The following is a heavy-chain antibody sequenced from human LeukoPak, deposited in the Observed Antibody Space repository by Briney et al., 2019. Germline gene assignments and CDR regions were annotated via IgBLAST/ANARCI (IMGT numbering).Heavy chain of an antibody. D-gene: IGHD2-2*01. CDR2: ISGSGGST. V-gene: IGHV3-23*01. CDR3: AKDGIVVVPAANFDY. Sequence: GGSLRLSCAASGFTFSSYAMSWVRQAPGKGLEWVSAISGSGGSTYYADSVKGRFTISRDNSKNTLYLQMNSLGAEDTAVYYCAKDGIVVVPAANFDYWGQGTLVTVSS. CDR1: GFTFSSYA. J-gene: IGHJ4*02.